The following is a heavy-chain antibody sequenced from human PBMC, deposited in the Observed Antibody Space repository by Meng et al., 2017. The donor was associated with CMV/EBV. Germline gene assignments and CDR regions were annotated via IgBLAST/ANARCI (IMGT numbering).Heavy chain of an antibody. CDR2: INHSGST. V-gene: IGHV4-34*01. D-gene: IGHD6-13*01. J-gene: IGHJ4*02. CDR1: GGSVSGYY. Sequence: VYGGSVSGYYWSWIRQPPGKGLEWIGEINHSGSTNYNPSLKSRVTISVDTSKNQFSLKLSSVTAADTAVYYCARFPRYSSSWYIVDYWGQGTLVTVSS. CDR3: ARFPRYSSSWYIVDY.